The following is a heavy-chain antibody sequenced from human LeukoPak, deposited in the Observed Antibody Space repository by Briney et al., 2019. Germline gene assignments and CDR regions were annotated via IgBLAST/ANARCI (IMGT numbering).Heavy chain of an antibody. J-gene: IGHJ5*02. CDR2: IYTSGST. CDR1: GGSISSGSYY. V-gene: IGHV4-61*02. CDR3: ARGPRAGRSSGSYSGWFDP. D-gene: IGHD3-10*01. Sequence: SETLSLTCTVSGGSISSGSYYWSWIRQPAGKGLEWIGRIYTSGSTNYNPSLKSRVTISVDTSKNQLSLKLSSVTAADTAVYYCARGPRAGRSSGSYSGWFDPWGQGTLVTVSS.